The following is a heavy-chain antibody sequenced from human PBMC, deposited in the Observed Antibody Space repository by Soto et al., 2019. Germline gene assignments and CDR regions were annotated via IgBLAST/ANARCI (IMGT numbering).Heavy chain of an antibody. V-gene: IGHV1-2*02. J-gene: IGHJ6*02. CDR2: INPNSGGT. CDR3: ARVRVFCSSTRCYKRDDYYYGMDV. Sequence: ASVKFSCKASGYTFTGYYMNCVRQAHRQGLEWMGWINPNSGGTNYAQKFQGRVTMTRDKSISTAYMELSRLRSDDTAVYYCARVRVFCSSTRCYKRDDYYYGMDVWGQGTTVTVSS. CDR1: GYTFTGYY. D-gene: IGHD2-2*02.